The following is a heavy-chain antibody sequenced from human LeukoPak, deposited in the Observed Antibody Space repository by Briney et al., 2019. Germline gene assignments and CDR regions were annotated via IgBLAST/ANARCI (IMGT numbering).Heavy chain of an antibody. CDR3: AKGATVSATATIDY. J-gene: IGHJ4*02. CDR1: GFTFSDYY. Sequence: PGGSLRLSCAASGFTFSDYYMSWIRQAPGKGLEWVSYISSSSSYTNYADSVRGRFTISRDNAKNSLFLQVNSLRAEDTAVYYCAKGATVSATATIDYWGQGTLVTVSS. D-gene: IGHD6-13*01. V-gene: IGHV3-11*05. CDR2: ISSSSSYT.